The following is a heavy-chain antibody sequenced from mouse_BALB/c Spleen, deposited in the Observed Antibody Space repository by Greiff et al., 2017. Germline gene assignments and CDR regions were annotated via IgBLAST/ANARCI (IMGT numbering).Heavy chain of an antibody. J-gene: IGHJ1*01. CDR3: ARILRLWYFDV. Sequence: QVQLQQPGAELVMPGASVKMSCKASGYTFTDYWMHWVKQRPGQGLEWIGAIDTSDSYTSYNQKFKGKATLTVDESSSTAYMQLSSLTSEDSAVYYCARILRLWYFDVWGAGTTGNGSS. V-gene: IGHV1-69*01. CDR1: GYTFTDYW. CDR2: IDTSDSYT. D-gene: IGHD1-2*01.